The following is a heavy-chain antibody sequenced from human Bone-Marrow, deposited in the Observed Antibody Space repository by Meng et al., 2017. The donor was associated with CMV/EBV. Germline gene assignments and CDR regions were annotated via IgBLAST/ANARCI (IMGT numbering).Heavy chain of an antibody. D-gene: IGHD3-3*01. Sequence: GSLRLSCTVSGCSISSSSYYWGWIRQPPGKGLEWIGSIYYSGSTYYNPSLKSRVTISVDTSKNQFSLKLSSVTAADTAVYYCARLPYDFWSGYPNYFDYWGQRTLVTVSS. CDR2: IYYSGST. CDR3: ARLPYDFWSGYPNYFDY. CDR1: GCSISSSSYY. J-gene: IGHJ4*02. V-gene: IGHV4-39*01.